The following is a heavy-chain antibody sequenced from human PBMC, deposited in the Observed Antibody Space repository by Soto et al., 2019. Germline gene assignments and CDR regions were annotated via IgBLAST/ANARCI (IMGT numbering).Heavy chain of an antibody. CDR3: ARGGDGWNDGDHYFGY. J-gene: IGHJ4*02. V-gene: IGHV4-59*01. Sequence: SETLSLTCTVSGGSISSYYWSWIRQPPGKGLEWIGYIYYSGSTNYNPSLKSRVTISVDTSKNQFSLKLSSVTAADTAVYYCARGGDGWNDGDHYFGYWGQGTLVTVSS. D-gene: IGHD1-1*01. CDR2: IYYSGST. CDR1: GGSISSYY.